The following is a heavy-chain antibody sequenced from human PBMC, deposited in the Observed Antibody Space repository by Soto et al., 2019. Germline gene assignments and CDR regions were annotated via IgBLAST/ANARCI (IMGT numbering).Heavy chain of an antibody. J-gene: IGHJ4*02. CDR1: GFTFSSYA. CDR2: ISGSGAYT. CDR3: EKEGDDYGSGTSFYFDY. D-gene: IGHD3-10*01. Sequence: EAQLLESGGGLVQPGGSLRLSCAASGFTFSSYAMSWVRQAPGKGLEWVSAISGSGAYTYYADSVKGRFTISRDNSKNTLFLQMNRLRAEDTAVFYCEKEGDDYGSGTSFYFDYWGQGILVTVSS. V-gene: IGHV3-23*01.